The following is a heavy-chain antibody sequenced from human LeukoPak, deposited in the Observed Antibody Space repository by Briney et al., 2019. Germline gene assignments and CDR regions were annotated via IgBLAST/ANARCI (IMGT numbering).Heavy chain of an antibody. J-gene: IGHJ4*02. CDR1: GGSIISYY. D-gene: IGHD6-13*01. Sequence: SETLSLTSTVSGGSIISYYGSWIRPPPGKGLEWSGYIYYSGSTNYNPSHQSRVTISVDTSKNQFSLMLNSVTAAATALSYCARRNVYSSSLDYFDYWGQGTLVTVSS. CDR3: ARRNVYSSSLDYFDY. V-gene: IGHV4-59*08. CDR2: IYYSGST.